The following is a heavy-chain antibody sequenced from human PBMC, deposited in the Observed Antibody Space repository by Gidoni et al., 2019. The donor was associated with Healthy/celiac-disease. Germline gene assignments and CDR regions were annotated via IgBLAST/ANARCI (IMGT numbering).Heavy chain of an antibody. Sequence: QVQLQQLGAGLLKPSETLSLTCAVYGGSFSGYYWSWIRQPPGKGMEWIGEINHSGSTNYNPYLKSRVTISVDTSKNQFSLKLSSVTAADTAVYYCARFPPRWNYPDYYGMDVWGQGTTVTVSS. CDR2: INHSGST. V-gene: IGHV4-34*01. J-gene: IGHJ6*02. D-gene: IGHD1-7*01. CDR3: ARFPPRWNYPDYYGMDV. CDR1: GGSFSGYY.